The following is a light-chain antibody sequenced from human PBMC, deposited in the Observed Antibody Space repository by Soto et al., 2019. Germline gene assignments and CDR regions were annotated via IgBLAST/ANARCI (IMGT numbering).Light chain of an antibody. J-gene: IGLJ2*01. CDR3: SSYTSSSTLVV. V-gene: IGLV2-14*01. CDR1: SSDVGGYNY. Sequence: QSALTQPASVSGSPGQSITISCTGTSSDVGGYNYVSWYQQHPGKAPKLMIYYVSNRPSGVSNRFSGSKSGNTASLTISGLQAEDEDDYYCSSYTSSSTLVVFGGGTKLTVL. CDR2: YVS.